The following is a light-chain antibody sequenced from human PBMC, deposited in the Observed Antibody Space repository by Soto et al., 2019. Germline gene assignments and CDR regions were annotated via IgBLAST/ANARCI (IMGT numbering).Light chain of an antibody. J-gene: IGKJ2*01. CDR2: DAF. Sequence: NFLTQSPATLSLSPGERATLSCRASQSVGIYLAWYQQKPGQAPRLLIYDAFQRATGIPARFSGSGSGTDFTLTISSLEPEDFAVYYCQQPSNWSPPFTFGPGTKVEMK. CDR1: QSVGIY. V-gene: IGKV3-11*01. CDR3: QQPSNWSPPFT.